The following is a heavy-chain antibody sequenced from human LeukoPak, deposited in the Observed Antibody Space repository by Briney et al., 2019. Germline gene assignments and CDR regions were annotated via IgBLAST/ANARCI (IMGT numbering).Heavy chain of an antibody. CDR1: GFTFSSYS. Sequence: GGSLRLSCAASGFTFSSYSMNWVRQAPGKGLEWVSAISGSGGSTYYADSVKGRFTISRDNSKNTLYLQMNSLRAEDTAVYYCAKEGTSYDFWSGYYPYYYYYMDVWGKGTTVTVSS. V-gene: IGHV3-23*01. CDR3: AKEGTSYDFWSGYYPYYYYYMDV. J-gene: IGHJ6*03. D-gene: IGHD3-3*01. CDR2: ISGSGGST.